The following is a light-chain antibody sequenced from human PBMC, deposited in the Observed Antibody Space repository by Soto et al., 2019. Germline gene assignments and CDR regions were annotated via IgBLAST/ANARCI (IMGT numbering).Light chain of an antibody. V-gene: IGKV3-15*01. CDR1: QSVDSN. Sequence: EIVMTQSPGTLSVSPGEGATLSCRASQSVDSNLAWYQQRPGQAPRLLIYGASTRATGVPVRFSGSGSGTEFTLIISSLHSEDFAVYSYQQYDRWPITFGEGTRLEIK. CDR3: QQYDRWPIT. CDR2: GAS. J-gene: IGKJ5*01.